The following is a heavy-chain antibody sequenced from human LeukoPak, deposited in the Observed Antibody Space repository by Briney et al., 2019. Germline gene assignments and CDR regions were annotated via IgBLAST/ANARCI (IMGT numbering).Heavy chain of an antibody. CDR2: IYYSGST. Sequence: PSETLSLTCTVSGGSISSFYWSWIRQPPGKGLEWIGYIYYSGSTNYNPSLKSRVTISVDTSKNQFSLKLSSVTAADTAVYYCARVISSSWYLNLPTYYYGMDVWGQGTTVTVSS. CDR1: GGSISSFY. J-gene: IGHJ6*02. D-gene: IGHD6-13*01. V-gene: IGHV4-59*08. CDR3: ARVISSSWYLNLPTYYYGMDV.